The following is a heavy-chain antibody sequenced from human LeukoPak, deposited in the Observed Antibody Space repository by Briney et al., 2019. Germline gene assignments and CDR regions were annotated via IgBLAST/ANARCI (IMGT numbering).Heavy chain of an antibody. CDR2: ISAYNGNT. CDR1: GYTFTSYG. V-gene: IGHV1-18*01. CDR3: ARDWSYDFWSGYRSYYFDY. Sequence: ASVKVSCKASGYTFTSYGISWVQQAPGQGLEWMGWISAYNGNTSYAQKLQGRVTMTTDTSTSTAYMELRSLRSDDTAVYYCARDWSYDFWSGYRSYYFDYWGQGTLVTVSS. D-gene: IGHD3-3*01. J-gene: IGHJ4*02.